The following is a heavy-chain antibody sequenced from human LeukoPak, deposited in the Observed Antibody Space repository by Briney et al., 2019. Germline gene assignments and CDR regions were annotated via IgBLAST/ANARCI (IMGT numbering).Heavy chain of an antibody. CDR2: IYYSGST. V-gene: IGHV4-59*01. J-gene: IGHJ4*02. CDR1: GGSISSYY. D-gene: IGHD6-13*01. Sequence: SETLSLTCTVSGGSISSYYWSWIRQPPGKGLEWIGYIYYSGSTNYNPSLKSRVTISVDTSKNQFSLKLSSVTAADTAVYYCAREGSSWSLDYWGQGTLVTVSS. CDR3: AREGSSWSLDY.